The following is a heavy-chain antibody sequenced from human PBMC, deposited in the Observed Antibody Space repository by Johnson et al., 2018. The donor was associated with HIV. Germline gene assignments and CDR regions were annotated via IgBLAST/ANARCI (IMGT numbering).Heavy chain of an antibody. V-gene: IGHV3-33*05. D-gene: IGHD3-22*01. CDR3: TTAKWLLGAFDI. CDR2: ISYDGSNK. CDR1: GFTFSSYA. J-gene: IGHJ3*02. Sequence: QVQLVESGGGVVQPGRSLRLSCAASGFTFSSYAMHWVRQAPGKGLEWVSVISYDGSNKYYADSLKGRFTISRDNSKNTLYLQMNSLKTEDTAVYYCTTAKWLLGAFDIWGQGTMVTVSS.